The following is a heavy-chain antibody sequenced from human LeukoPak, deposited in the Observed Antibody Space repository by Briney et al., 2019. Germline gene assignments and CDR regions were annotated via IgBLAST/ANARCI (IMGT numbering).Heavy chain of an antibody. CDR2: IYYRGNT. Sequence: SETLSLTCTVSRGSISSSSYFWGWLRQPPGKGLEWIGSIYYRGNTYYNPSLKSRVAISADRSKNQFSLKLSSMTAADTAVYYCARDGDSSGWTRSDYWGQGTLVTVSS. CDR1: RGSISSSSYF. CDR3: ARDGDSSGWTRSDY. D-gene: IGHD6-19*01. J-gene: IGHJ4*02. V-gene: IGHV4-39*07.